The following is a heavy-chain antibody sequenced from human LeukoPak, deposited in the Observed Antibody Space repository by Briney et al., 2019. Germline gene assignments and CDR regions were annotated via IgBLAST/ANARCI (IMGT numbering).Heavy chain of an antibody. D-gene: IGHD2-15*01. CDR2: ISGSGGST. CDR3: APRLWYLDY. J-gene: IGHJ4*02. Sequence: GGSLRLSCAVSGITLSNYGMSWVRQAPGKGLEWVSAISGSGGSTYYADSVKGRFTISRDNSKNTLYLQMNSLRAEDTAVYYCAPRLWYLDYWGQGTLVTVSS. CDR1: GITLSNYG. V-gene: IGHV3-23*01.